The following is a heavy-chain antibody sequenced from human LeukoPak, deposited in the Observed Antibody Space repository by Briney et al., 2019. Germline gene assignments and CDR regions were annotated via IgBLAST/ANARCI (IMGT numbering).Heavy chain of an antibody. D-gene: IGHD1-26*01. CDR2: INSDGSST. J-gene: IGHJ5*02. CDR1: GFTFSSYW. CDR3: ARGPSGRGSWFDP. Sequence: GGSLRLSCAASGFTFSSYWMHWVRQAPGKALVWVSRINSDGSSTSYADSVKGRFTISRDNAKNTLYLQMNSLRAEDTAVYYCARGPSGRGSWFDPWGQGTLVTVSS. V-gene: IGHV3-74*01.